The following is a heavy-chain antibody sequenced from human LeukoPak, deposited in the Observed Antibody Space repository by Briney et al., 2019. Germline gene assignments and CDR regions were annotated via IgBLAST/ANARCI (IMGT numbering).Heavy chain of an antibody. D-gene: IGHD7-27*01. CDR1: GYTFTSYG. V-gene: IGHV1-8*02. Sequence: GASVKVSCKASGYTFTSYGISWVRQATGQGPEWMGWMSPNSGNTGYAQKFQGRVTMTRDTSISTAYMELSGLISEDTAVYYCARGPPNWGYDYWGQGTLVTVSS. CDR3: ARGPPNWGYDY. J-gene: IGHJ4*02. CDR2: MSPNSGNT.